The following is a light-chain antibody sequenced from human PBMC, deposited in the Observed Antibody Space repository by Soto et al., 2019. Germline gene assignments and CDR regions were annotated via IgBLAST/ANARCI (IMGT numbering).Light chain of an antibody. V-gene: IGKV2-30*01. CDR2: KVS. CDR1: QSLLYSVGDTY. CDR3: MQGTHWPLT. Sequence: DVVMTQSPLSLPVTLGQPASISCKSSQSLLYSVGDTYLIWFQQRPGQSPRRLIYKVSKRDPGVPDRFSGSESGTDFTLKISSVEAEDVGIYYCMQGTHWPLTFGQGTQVEIK. J-gene: IGKJ1*01.